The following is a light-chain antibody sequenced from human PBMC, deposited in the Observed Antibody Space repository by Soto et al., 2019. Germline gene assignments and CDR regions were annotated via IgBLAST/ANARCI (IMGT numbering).Light chain of an antibody. CDR2: DAS. Sequence: IQMTQSTSSLSTSVGDRVTITCRASQTISTYLNWYQQKPGKAPRLLIYDASSLLSGVPSRFSGSGSGTDFTLTVSSLQPEDFVTYYCQQGYSTPITFGQGTRLEIK. CDR3: QQGYSTPIT. J-gene: IGKJ5*01. V-gene: IGKV1-39*01. CDR1: QTISTY.